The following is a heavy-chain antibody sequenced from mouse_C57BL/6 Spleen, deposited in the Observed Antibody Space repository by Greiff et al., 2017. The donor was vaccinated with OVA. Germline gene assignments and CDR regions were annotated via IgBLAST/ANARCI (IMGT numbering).Heavy chain of an antibody. CDR3: ARIYYYGSSYGDYAMDY. D-gene: IGHD1-1*01. Sequence: VHVKQSGPELVKPGASVKIPCKASGYTFTDYNMDWVKQSHGKSLEWIGDINPNNGGTIYNQKFKGKATLTVDKSSSTAYMELRSLTSEDTAVYYCARIYYYGSSYGDYAMDYWGQGTSVTVSS. CDR1: GYTFTDYN. V-gene: IGHV1-18*01. CDR2: INPNNGGT. J-gene: IGHJ4*01.